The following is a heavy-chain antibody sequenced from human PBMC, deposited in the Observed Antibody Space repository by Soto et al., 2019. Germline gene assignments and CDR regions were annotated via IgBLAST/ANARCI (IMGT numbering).Heavy chain of an antibody. D-gene: IGHD3-22*01. Sequence: GGSLRLSCAASGFTFIDYYMSWIRQAPGKGLEWVSYISGGGGSTIQYADSVKGRFTISRDNAKNSLYLQMNSLRVADTAVYYCTRVRGYYDSSGFDYWGQGTPVTV. CDR2: ISGGGGSTI. CDR1: GFTFIDYY. V-gene: IGHV3-11*01. J-gene: IGHJ4*02. CDR3: TRVRGYYDSSGFDY.